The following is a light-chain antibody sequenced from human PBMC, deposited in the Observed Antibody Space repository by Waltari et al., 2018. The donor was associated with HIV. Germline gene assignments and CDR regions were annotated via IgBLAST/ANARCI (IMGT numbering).Light chain of an antibody. CDR3: QQYNSYSWT. J-gene: IGKJ1*01. CDR2: KAS. V-gene: IGKV1-5*03. CDR1: ESISSW. Sequence: QMTQSPSTLSASVGDRVTITCRASESISSWLAWYQQKPGKAPKLLIYKASSLESGVPLRFSGSGSGTEFTLIVNSLQPDDFATYYCQQYNSYSWTFGQGTKVEIK.